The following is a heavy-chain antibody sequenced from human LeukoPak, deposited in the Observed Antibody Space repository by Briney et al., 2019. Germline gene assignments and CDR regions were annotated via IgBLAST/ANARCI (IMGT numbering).Heavy chain of an antibody. J-gene: IGHJ5*02. CDR3: ARVRDYYDSSGYYHQDWFDP. CDR1: GGSVSSGSYY. Sequence: PSETLSLTCTVSGGSVSSGSYYWSWIRQPPGKGLEWIGYIYYSGSTNYNPSLKSRVTISVDTSKNQFSLKLSSVTAADTAVYYCARVRDYYDSSGYYHQDWFDPWGQGTLVTVSS. CDR2: IYYSGST. V-gene: IGHV4-61*01. D-gene: IGHD3-22*01.